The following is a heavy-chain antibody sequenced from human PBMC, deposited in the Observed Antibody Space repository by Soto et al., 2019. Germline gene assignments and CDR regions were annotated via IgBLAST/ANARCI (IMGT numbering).Heavy chain of an antibody. V-gene: IGHV5-51*01. D-gene: IGHD3-22*01. Sequence: PGESLKISCKGSGYTFTSYWIAWVRQMPVKGLEWMGIIYPGDSETTYNPSFQGQVTFSADKSISTAYLQWNSLKASDTAMYYCASLRDSSAYYWGKGTLGTVAS. CDR1: GYTFTSYW. CDR3: ASLRDSSAYY. CDR2: IYPGDSET. J-gene: IGHJ4*02.